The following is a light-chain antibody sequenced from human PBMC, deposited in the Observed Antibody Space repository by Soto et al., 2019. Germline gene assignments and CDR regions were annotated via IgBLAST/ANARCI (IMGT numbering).Light chain of an antibody. J-gene: IGKJ3*01. CDR2: AAS. CDR1: HSINTSF. V-gene: IGKV3-20*01. CDR3: QQYASAPFS. Sequence: EIVLTQSPGTLSWSPGDGASRSFMGSHSINTSFLAWFQQKPGQAPRLLIYAASTRATGIPDRFSGSASETDFTLTINRLEPEDSAVYYCQQYASAPFSLGPGTKVDIK.